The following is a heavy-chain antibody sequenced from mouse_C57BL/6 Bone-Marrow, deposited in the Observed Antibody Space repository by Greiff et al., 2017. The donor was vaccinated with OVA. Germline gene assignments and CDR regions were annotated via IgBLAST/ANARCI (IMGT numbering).Heavy chain of an antibody. V-gene: IGHV5-6*01. CDR3: ARHPWVAWFAY. Sequence: EVQLVESGGDLVKPGGSLKLSCAASGFTFSSYGMSWVRQTPDKRLEWVATISSGGSYTYYPDSVKGRFTISRDNAKNTLYLQMSSLKSEDTAMYYCARHPWVAWFAYWGQGTLVTVSA. J-gene: IGHJ3*01. D-gene: IGHD1-1*02. CDR2: ISSGGSYT. CDR1: GFTFSSYG.